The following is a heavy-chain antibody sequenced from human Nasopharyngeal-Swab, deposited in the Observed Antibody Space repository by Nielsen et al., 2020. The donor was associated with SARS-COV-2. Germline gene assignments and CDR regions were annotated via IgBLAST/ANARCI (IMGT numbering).Heavy chain of an antibody. J-gene: IGHJ5*02. Sequence: SETLSLTCIVSAASVTIYYWGWIRQSPGKWLEWIAYITDTGRPKYNPTCETRVTIAQDTSRTRFSLRFSSVTAAGTAMYYFAGIPYGGGHTSYGWFDLWGQGILVTVSS. CDR2: ITDTGRP. CDR3: AGIPYGGGHTSYGWFDL. D-gene: IGHD2-21*01. V-gene: IGHV4-59*02. CDR1: AASVTIYY.